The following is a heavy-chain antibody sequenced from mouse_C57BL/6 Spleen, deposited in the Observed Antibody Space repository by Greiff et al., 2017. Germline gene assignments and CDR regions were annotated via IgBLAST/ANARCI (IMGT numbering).Heavy chain of an antibody. V-gene: IGHV14-4*01. Sequence: VQLKQSGAELVRPGASVKLSCTASGFNIKDDYMHWVKQRPEQGLEWIGWIDPENGDTEYASKFQGKATITADTSSNTAYLQLSSLTSEDTAVYYCTTIDYHWYFDVWGTGTTVTVSS. CDR2: IDPENGDT. D-gene: IGHD2-4*01. CDR3: TTIDYHWYFDV. J-gene: IGHJ1*03. CDR1: GFNIKDDY.